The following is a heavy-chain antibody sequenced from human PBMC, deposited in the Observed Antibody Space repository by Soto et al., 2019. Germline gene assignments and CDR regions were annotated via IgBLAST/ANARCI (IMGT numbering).Heavy chain of an antibody. D-gene: IGHD1-26*01. V-gene: IGHV3-23*01. CDR3: ATCVELDV. Sequence: EVLLLESGGGLVQPGGSLRLSCEASGFSFSSFAMNWVRQAPGKGLEWVSAIGDSGVSTYYADSVKGRFTISRDNSRNTLYLQVNGLRADYTAVYYCATCVELDVWGNGTTVTVSS. CDR2: IGDSGVST. J-gene: IGHJ6*04. CDR1: GFSFSSFA.